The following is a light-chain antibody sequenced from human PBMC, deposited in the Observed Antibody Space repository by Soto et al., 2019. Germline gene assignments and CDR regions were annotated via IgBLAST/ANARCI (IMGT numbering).Light chain of an antibody. Sequence: IQVTQSPSSLSASVGDRVTITCRASQGITSYLAWYQQKPGKAPKLLIYAASALQTGVSSRFSGSGYGTDFALTISNLQPEDFATYFCQQYDNLPPTWTFGQGTKVDIK. J-gene: IGKJ1*01. CDR3: QQYDNLPPTWT. CDR1: QGITSY. V-gene: IGKV1-9*01. CDR2: AAS.